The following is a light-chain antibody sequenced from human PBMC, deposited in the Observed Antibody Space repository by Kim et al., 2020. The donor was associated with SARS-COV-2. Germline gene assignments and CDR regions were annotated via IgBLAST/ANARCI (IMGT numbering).Light chain of an antibody. Sequence: LTQPPSVSVAPGKTARITCGGNNIGSKSVHWYQQKPGQAPVLVSYYDSDRPSGIPERFSGSNSGNTATLTISRVEAGDEADYYCQVWDSSSDHVVFGGGTQLTVL. J-gene: IGLJ2*01. CDR1: NIGSKS. CDR3: QVWDSSSDHVV. V-gene: IGLV3-21*04. CDR2: YDS.